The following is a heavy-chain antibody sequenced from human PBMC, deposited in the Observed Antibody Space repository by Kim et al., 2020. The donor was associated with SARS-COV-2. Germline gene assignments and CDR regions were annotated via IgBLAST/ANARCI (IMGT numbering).Heavy chain of an antibody. D-gene: IGHD3-10*01. J-gene: IGHJ6*02. V-gene: IGHV3-30-3*01. CDR1: GFTFSSYA. Sequence: GGSLRLSCAASGFTFSSYAMHWVRQAPGKGLEWVAVISYDGSNKYYADSVKGRFTISRDNSKNTLYLQMNSLGAEDMAVYYCATSGSGSYYYYGMDVWGQGTTDTVSS. CDR2: ISYDGSNK. CDR3: ATSGSGSYYYYGMDV.